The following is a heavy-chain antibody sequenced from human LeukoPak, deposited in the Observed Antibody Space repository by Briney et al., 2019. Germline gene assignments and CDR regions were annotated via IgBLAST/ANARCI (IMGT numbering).Heavy chain of an antibody. CDR1: GFTFSSYG. V-gene: IGHV3-23*01. CDR3: ARDTTDAFDI. Sequence: GGTLRLSCAASGFTFSSYGMSWVRQAPGKGLEWVSAISGSGGSTYYADSVKGRFTISRDNAKNSLYLQMNSLRAEDTAVYYCARDTTDAFDIWGQGTMVTVSS. J-gene: IGHJ3*02. D-gene: IGHD1-1*01. CDR2: ISGSGGST.